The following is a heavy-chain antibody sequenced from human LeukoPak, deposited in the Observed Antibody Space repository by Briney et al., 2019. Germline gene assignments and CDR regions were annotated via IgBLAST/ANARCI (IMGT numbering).Heavy chain of an antibody. J-gene: IGHJ4*02. V-gene: IGHV3-23*01. Sequence: GGALRLSSAASGVTFFSYARSCVGPAPRRGLAGVSGSSGSGDSRYYADSVRGGFTISRDNSKNTLFLQMNSLRAEDTAVYYCAKADRRSDLPYYFDYWGQGTLVTVSS. CDR3: AKADRRSDLPYYFDY. CDR2: SSGSGDSR. CDR1: GVTFFSYA.